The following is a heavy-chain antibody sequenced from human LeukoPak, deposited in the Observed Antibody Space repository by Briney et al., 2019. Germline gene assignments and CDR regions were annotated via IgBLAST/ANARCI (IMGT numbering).Heavy chain of an antibody. CDR2: IWYDGSNK. D-gene: IGHD4-17*01. Sequence: PGGSLRLSCAASGFTFSSYAMSWVRQAPGKGLEWVAVIWYDGSNKYYADSVKGRFTISRDNSKNTLYLQMNSLRAEDTAVYYCAREGPPDDYGDSYAFDIWGQGTMVTVSS. CDR3: AREGPPDDYGDSYAFDI. CDR1: GFTFSSYA. J-gene: IGHJ3*02. V-gene: IGHV3-33*08.